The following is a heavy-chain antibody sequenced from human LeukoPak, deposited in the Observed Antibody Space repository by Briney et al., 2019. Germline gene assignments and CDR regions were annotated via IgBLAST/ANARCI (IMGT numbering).Heavy chain of an antibody. J-gene: IGHJ6*02. CDR2: ISDSGGST. CDR1: GFTFSTYV. V-gene: IGHV3-23*01. CDR3: GRYYVMDV. Sequence: GGSLRLSCGASGFTFSTYVMNWVPQAPGKGREWVSTISDSGGSTYYADSVKGRFTISRDNSKSTLYLQMNSLRAEDTAVYYCGRYYVMDVWGQGTSVTVSS.